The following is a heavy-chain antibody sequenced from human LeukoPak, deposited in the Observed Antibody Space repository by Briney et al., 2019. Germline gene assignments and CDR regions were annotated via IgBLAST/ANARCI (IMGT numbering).Heavy chain of an antibody. V-gene: IGHV3-48*03. CDR3: AKERLRYSSPPDY. D-gene: IGHD3-9*01. J-gene: IGHJ4*02. Sequence: PGGSLRLSCAASGFTFSSYEMNWVRQAPGKGLEWVSYISSSGSTIYYADSVKGRFTISRDNAKNSLYLQMNSLRAEDTAVYYCAKERLRYSSPPDYWGQGTLVTVSS. CDR1: GFTFSSYE. CDR2: ISSSGSTI.